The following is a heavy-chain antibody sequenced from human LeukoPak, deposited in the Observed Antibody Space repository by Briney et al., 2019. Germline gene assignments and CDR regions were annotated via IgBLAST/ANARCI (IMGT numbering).Heavy chain of an antibody. CDR1: GYTFTSYG. J-gene: IGHJ5*02. Sequence: ASVKVSCKASGYTFTSYGISWVRQAPGQGLEWMGWISPYNGNTNYAQKLQGRVTMTTDTSTSTAYMELRSLRSDDTAVYYCARAIIAAAGTGGWFDPWGQGTLVTVSS. CDR3: ARAIIAAAGTGGWFDP. CDR2: ISPYNGNT. V-gene: IGHV1-18*01. D-gene: IGHD6-13*01.